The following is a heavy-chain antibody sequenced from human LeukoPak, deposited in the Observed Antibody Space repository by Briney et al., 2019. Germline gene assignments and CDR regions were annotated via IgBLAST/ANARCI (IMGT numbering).Heavy chain of an antibody. V-gene: IGHV3-53*01. J-gene: IGHJ4*02. D-gene: IGHD6-6*01. Sequence: GGSLRLSCAASEFTVSSNYMSWVRQAPGKGLEWVSLIYSGGSTYYADSVKGRFTISRDNSKNTLYLQMNSLRAEDTAVYYCARLPNYIAARDYWGQGTLVTVSS. CDR1: EFTVSSNY. CDR3: ARLPNYIAARDY. CDR2: IYSGGST.